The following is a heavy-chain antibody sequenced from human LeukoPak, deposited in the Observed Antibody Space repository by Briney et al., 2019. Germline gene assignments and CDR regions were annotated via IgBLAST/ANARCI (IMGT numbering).Heavy chain of an antibody. J-gene: IGHJ5*01. CDR3: ARLVGASWFDS. Sequence: SQTLSLTCAISGDSVSTNSATWTWLRQSPSRGLEWLGRTYYRSKWYNDYAVSMKSRITINPDTSKNQFSPQLNSVTPEDTAVYYCARLVGASWFDSWGQGTLVTVSS. CDR2: TYYRSKWYN. CDR1: GDSVSTNSAT. D-gene: IGHD1-26*01. V-gene: IGHV6-1*01.